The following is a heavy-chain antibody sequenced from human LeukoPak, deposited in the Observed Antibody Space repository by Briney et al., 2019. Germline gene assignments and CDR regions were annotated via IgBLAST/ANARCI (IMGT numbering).Heavy chain of an antibody. CDR3: ARAENPCASGGSCYHLDY. V-gene: IGHV1-69*13. Sequence: SVKVSGKASGGTFSSYAISWVRQAPGQGLEWMGGIIPIFGTANYAQKFQGRVTITADESTSTAYMELSSLRSEDTAVYYCARAENPCASGGSCYHLDYWGQGTLVTVSS. D-gene: IGHD2-15*01. CDR1: GGTFSSYA. J-gene: IGHJ4*02. CDR2: IIPIFGTA.